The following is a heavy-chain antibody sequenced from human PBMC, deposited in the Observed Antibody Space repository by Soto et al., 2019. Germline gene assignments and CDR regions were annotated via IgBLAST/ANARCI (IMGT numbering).Heavy chain of an antibody. CDR2: IWYDGSNK. CDR3: ASGEGGGYGYPHVVHVYDCMDV. V-gene: IGHV3-33*01. J-gene: IGHJ6*02. CDR1: GFTFSSYG. Sequence: QVQLVESGGGVVQPGRSLRLSCAASGFTFSSYGMHWVRQAPGKGLEWVAVIWYDGSNKYYADSVKGRFTISRDNSKYXXYXQXXSLRAEDTAVYYCASGEGGGYGYPHVVHVYDCMDVWGQGTTVTVSS. D-gene: IGHD5-18*01.